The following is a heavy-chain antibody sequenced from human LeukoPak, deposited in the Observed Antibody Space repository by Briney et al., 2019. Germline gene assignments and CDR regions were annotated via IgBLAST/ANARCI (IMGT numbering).Heavy chain of an antibody. CDR1: GYTFTGYY. CDR3: GTGPSGEDYFDY. V-gene: IGHV1-2*02. CDR2: INPNSGGT. D-gene: IGHD1-1*01. J-gene: IGHJ4*02. Sequence: GASVKVSCKASGYTFTGYYMHWVRQAPGQGLEWMGWINPNSGGTNYAQKFQGRVTMTRDTSISRAYMELSRLRSDDTAVYYCGTGPSGEDYFDYWGQGPLVTVSS.